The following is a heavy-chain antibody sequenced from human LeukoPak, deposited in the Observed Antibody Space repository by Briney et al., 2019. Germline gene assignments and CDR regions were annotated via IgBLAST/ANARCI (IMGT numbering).Heavy chain of an antibody. CDR2: IYYSGST. CDR3: ARVITAAEAVDY. V-gene: IGHV4-31*03. J-gene: IGHJ4*02. CDR1: GGSISSGAYY. D-gene: IGHD6-13*01. Sequence: SETLSLTCTVSGGSISSGAYYWSWIRQHPGKGLEWIGYIYYSGSTYYNPSLKRRVIITVDQSKTQFSLRLSSVPAADTAVYYCARVITAAEAVDYWGQGTLVTVSS.